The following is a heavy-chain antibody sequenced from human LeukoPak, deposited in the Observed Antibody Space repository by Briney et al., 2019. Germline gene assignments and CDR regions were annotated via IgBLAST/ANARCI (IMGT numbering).Heavy chain of an antibody. Sequence: SETLSLTCAVSGGTIGNYYWTWMRQPAGKGREGIGRIYTSETIHYNPSLKSRVTMSVDTANNQFSMKLNSVTAADTAVYYCARASRQSSSCFFDSWGQGTPVIVSS. J-gene: IGHJ4*02. CDR3: ARASRQSSSCFFDS. V-gene: IGHV4-4*07. D-gene: IGHD6-13*01. CDR1: GGTIGNYY. CDR2: IYTSETI.